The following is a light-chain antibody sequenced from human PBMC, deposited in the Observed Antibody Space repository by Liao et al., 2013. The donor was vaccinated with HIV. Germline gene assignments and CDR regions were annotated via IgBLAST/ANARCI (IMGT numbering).Light chain of an antibody. CDR2: QDT. CDR3: QVWDSGSDHWV. CDR1: NIGSKS. Sequence: SFVLTQPPSVSVAPGKTARITCGGNNIGSKSVHWYQQKPGQSPVLVIYQDTRRPSGIPERFSGSNSGNTATLTISRVGAGDEGDYYCQVWDSGSDHWVFGGGTKLTVL. J-gene: IGLJ2*01. V-gene: IGLV3-21*01.